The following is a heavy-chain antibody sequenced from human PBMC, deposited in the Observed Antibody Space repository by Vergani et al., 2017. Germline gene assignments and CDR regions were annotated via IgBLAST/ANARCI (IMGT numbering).Heavy chain of an antibody. CDR1: GFTFSSYG. D-gene: IGHD2-21*02. CDR3: ARDGWRAYCGGDCSSPSGGMDV. Sequence: QVQLVESGGGVVQPGRSLRLSCAASGFTFSSYGMHWVRQAPGKGLEWVAVIWYEGSNKYYADSVKGRFTISRDNSKNTLYLKMNSLRAEDTAVYYCARDGWRAYCGGDCSSPSGGMDVWGQGTTVTVSS. V-gene: IGHV3-33*01. J-gene: IGHJ6*02. CDR2: IWYEGSNK.